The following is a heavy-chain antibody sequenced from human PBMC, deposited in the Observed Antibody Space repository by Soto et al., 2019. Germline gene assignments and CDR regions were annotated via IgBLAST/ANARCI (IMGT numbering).Heavy chain of an antibody. V-gene: IGHV1-69*02. J-gene: IGHJ4*02. CDR2: TIPILAMS. CDR3: AASYGPWSRAFYY. CDR1: GDTFNSYT. Sequence: QVQLVQSGPEVKMPGSSVKVSCKASGDTFNSYTINWVRQAPGQGLQWMGRTIPILAMSNYALKFQGRVTITEDKPSTTAYVELRRLRSDYTGVYHRAASYGPWSRAFYYWGQRTLVTVSS. D-gene: IGHD3-10*01.